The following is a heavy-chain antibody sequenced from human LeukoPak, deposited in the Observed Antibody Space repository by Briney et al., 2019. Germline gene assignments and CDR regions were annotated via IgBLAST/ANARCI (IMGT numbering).Heavy chain of an antibody. CDR2: IWYDGSNK. D-gene: IGHD3-22*01. Sequence: PGGSLRLSCAASGFTFSSYGMHWVRQAPGKGLEWVAVIWYDGSNKYYADSVKGRFTISRDNSKNTLYLQMNSLRAEDTAVYYCARNYYDSSGSQDDFDYWGQGTLVTVSS. V-gene: IGHV3-33*08. CDR3: ARNYYDSSGSQDDFDY. J-gene: IGHJ4*02. CDR1: GFTFSSYG.